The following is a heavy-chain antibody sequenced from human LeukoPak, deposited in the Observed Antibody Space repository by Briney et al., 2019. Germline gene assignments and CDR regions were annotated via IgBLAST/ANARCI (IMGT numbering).Heavy chain of an antibody. D-gene: IGHD4-17*01. CDR1: GFTFSRNW. CDR2: IKRDGSEK. J-gene: IGHJ3*02. V-gene: IGHV3-7*05. CDR3: ARERYGRDAFDI. Sequence: GGSLRLSCASSGFTFSRNWMGWVRQAPGKGLEWVANIKRDGSEKYYVDSVKGRFTISRDNAKNSLFLQMNSLIAEDTAVYYCARERYGRDAFDIWGQGTMVAISS.